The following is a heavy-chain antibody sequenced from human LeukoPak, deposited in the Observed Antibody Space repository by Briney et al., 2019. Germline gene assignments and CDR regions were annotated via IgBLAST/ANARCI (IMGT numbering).Heavy chain of an antibody. V-gene: IGHV5-51*01. D-gene: IGHD2-2*01. CDR1: GYSFTSYW. J-gene: IGHJ3*02. CDR3: ARGYCSSTSCYGDAFDI. Sequence: GESLKISCKGSGYSFTSYWIGWVRQMPGKGLEWMGIIYPGDSDTRYSPSFQGQVTISADKSISTAYLQWSSLKASDTAMYYCARGYCSSTSCYGDAFDIWGKGTMVTVSS. CDR2: IYPGDSDT.